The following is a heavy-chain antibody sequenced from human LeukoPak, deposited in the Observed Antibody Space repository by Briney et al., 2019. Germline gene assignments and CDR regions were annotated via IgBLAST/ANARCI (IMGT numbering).Heavy chain of an antibody. Sequence: GGSLRLSCAASGFTFSSYAMHWVRQAPGKGLEWVAVISYDGSNKYYADSVKGRFTISRDNSKNTLYLQMNSLRAEDTAVYYCAKDLSGWQDYYFDYWGQGTLVTVSS. D-gene: IGHD6-19*01. V-gene: IGHV3-30-3*02. J-gene: IGHJ4*02. CDR1: GFTFSSYA. CDR3: AKDLSGWQDYYFDY. CDR2: ISYDGSNK.